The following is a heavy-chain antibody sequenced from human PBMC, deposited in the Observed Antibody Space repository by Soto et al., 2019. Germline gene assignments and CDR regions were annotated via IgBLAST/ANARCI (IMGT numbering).Heavy chain of an antibody. J-gene: IGHJ4*02. Sequence: GESLKISCKGSGYSFAGYWITWVRQKPGKGLEWMGRIDPSDSQTYYSPSFRGHVTISATKSITTVFLQWSGLRASDTAMYYCARQIYDSDTGPNFQYYFDSWGQGTPVTVSS. D-gene: IGHD3-22*01. V-gene: IGHV5-10-1*01. CDR1: GYSFAGYW. CDR3: ARQIYDSDTGPNFQYYFDS. CDR2: IDPSDSQT.